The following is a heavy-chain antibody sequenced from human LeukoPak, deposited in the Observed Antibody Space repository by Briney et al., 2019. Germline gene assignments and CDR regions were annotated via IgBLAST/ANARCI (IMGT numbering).Heavy chain of an antibody. J-gene: IGHJ4*02. V-gene: IGHV3-66*01. CDR3: ARDRVSSWYYFDY. CDR2: IYGGSRT. D-gene: IGHD6-13*01. Sequence: GGSLRLSCAASGFTVSSNYMSWVRQAPGKGLEWVSVIYGGSRTLYSDSVKGRFTISRDISKNTVYLQMSNLRAEDMAVYYCARDRVSSWYYFDYWGQGTLVTVSS. CDR1: GFTVSSNY.